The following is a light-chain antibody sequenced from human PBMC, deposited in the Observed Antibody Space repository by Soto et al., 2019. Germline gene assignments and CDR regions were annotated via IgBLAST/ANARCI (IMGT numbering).Light chain of an antibody. Sequence: DIQMPQSPSSLSASVGDRVTITCRASQSISSYLHWYQQKPGNAPKLLIYAASSLQSGVPSRFSGSGSGTDFTLTISSLQPEDFSTYYCQQSYSTPPYTFGQGTKLEIK. CDR2: AAS. J-gene: IGKJ2*01. CDR3: QQSYSTPPYT. CDR1: QSISSY. V-gene: IGKV1-39*01.